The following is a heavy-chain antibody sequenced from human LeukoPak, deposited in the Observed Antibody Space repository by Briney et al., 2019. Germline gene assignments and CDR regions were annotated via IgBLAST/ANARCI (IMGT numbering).Heavy chain of an antibody. V-gene: IGHV4-34*01. Sequence: PSETLSLTCAVYGGSFSGYYWSWIRQPPGKGLEWIGEINHSGSTNYNPSLKSRVTISVDTSKNQFSLKLSSVTAADTAVYYCAGGQNYYGSGSYPWGQGTLVTVSS. CDR1: GGSFSGYY. CDR3: AGGQNYYGSGSYP. CDR2: INHSGST. D-gene: IGHD3-10*01. J-gene: IGHJ5*02.